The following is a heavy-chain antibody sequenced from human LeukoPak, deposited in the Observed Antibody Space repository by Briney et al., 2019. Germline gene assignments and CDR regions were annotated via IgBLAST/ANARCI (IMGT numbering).Heavy chain of an antibody. V-gene: IGHV1-3*01. D-gene: IGHD6-13*01. CDR3: ARAPIGGSSWYSLDY. CDR2: INAGNGNT. CDR1: GYTFTSYA. J-gene: IGHJ4*02. Sequence: ASVKVSCKASGYTFTSYAMHWVRQAPGQRLGWMGWINAGNGNTKYSQKFQGRVTITRDTSASTAYMELSSLRSEDTAVYYCARAPIGGSSWYSLDYWGQGTLVTVSS.